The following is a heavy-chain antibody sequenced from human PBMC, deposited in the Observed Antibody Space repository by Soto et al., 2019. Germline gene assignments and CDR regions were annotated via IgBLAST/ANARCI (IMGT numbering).Heavy chain of an antibody. CDR3: TSQVKSLSSSWGGFDY. Sequence: GGSLRLSCTASGFTFGDYAMSWFRQAPGKGLEWVGFIRSKAYGGTTEYAASVKGRFTISRDDSKSIAYLQMNSLKTEDTAVYYCTSQVKSLSSSWGGFDYCGQGPFVTVS. CDR1: GFTFGDYA. CDR2: IRSKAYGGTT. V-gene: IGHV3-49*03. J-gene: IGHJ4*02. D-gene: IGHD6-13*01.